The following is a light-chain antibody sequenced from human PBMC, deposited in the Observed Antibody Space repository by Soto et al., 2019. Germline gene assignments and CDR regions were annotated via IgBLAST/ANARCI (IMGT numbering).Light chain of an antibody. CDR3: QQSFSVPIT. J-gene: IGKJ5*01. Sequence: DIQMTRSPSSLSASLGDRVTITCRASQSIAGYLSWYQQRPGKAPKFLIYSASSLQRGVPSRFSGSGSGTDFSLTINGLQPEDFATYFCQQSFSVPITFGQGTRLEIK. CDR1: QSIAGY. CDR2: SAS. V-gene: IGKV1-39*01.